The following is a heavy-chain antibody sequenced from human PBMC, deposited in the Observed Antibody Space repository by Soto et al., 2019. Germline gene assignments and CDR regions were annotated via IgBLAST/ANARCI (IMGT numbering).Heavy chain of an antibody. Sequence: QAQLVESGGGVVQPGRSLRLSCAASGFTFSSYGMHWVRQAPGKGLEWVAIIWYDGSNKYYADSVKGRFTISRDSSKKTLNQQMNSLRAEDTAVYYCGRVGSSWSFDYWGQGTLVTVSS. CDR3: GRVGSSWSFDY. J-gene: IGHJ4*02. CDR1: GFTFSSYG. V-gene: IGHV3-33*01. D-gene: IGHD6-13*01. CDR2: IWYDGSNK.